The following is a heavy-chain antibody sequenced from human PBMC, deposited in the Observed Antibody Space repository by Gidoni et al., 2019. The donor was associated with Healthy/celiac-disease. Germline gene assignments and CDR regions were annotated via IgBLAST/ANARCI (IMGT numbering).Heavy chain of an antibody. Sequence: EVQLVESGGGLVQPGGSLRLSCAASGFTFSSYSMNWVRQAPGKGLEWVSYISSSSSTIYYADSVKGRFSISRDNAKNSLYLQMNSLRDEDTAVYYCAREAGGIAVAGNGNKYAFDIWGQGTMVTVSS. D-gene: IGHD6-19*01. CDR1: GFTFSSYS. CDR3: AREAGGIAVAGNGNKYAFDI. CDR2: ISSSSSTI. V-gene: IGHV3-48*02. J-gene: IGHJ3*02.